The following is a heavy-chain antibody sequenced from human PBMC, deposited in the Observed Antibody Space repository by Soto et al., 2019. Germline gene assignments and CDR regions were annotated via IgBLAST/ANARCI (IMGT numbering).Heavy chain of an antibody. CDR1: GFTFSSYW. J-gene: IGHJ6*03. D-gene: IGHD2-15*01. CDR3: ARGSGGRWYYYYMDV. V-gene: IGHV3-7*01. Sequence: PGGSLRLSCAASGFTFSSYWMSWVRQAPGKGLEWVANIKQDGSEKYYVDSVKGRFTISRDNAKNSLYLQMNSLRAEDTAVYYCARGSGGRWYYYYMDVWGKRTTVTSP. CDR2: IKQDGSEK.